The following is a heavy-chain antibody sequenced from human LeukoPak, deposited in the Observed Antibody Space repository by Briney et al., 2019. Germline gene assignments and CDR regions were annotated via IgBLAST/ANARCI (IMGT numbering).Heavy chain of an antibody. Sequence: SETLSLTCTVSGDSISNYYWSWIRQPPGKGLEWIGYIYYSGSTNYNPSLKSRVTISVDTSKNQFSLKLSSVTAADTAVYYCARDLSVYDYGDFEDYWGQGTLVTVSS. CDR3: ARDLSVYDYGDFEDY. CDR1: GDSISNYY. J-gene: IGHJ4*02. D-gene: IGHD4-17*01. V-gene: IGHV4-59*12. CDR2: IYYSGST.